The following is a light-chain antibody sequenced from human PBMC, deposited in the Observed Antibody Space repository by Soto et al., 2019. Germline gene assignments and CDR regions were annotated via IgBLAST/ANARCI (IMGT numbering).Light chain of an antibody. CDR2: DVY. CDR3: QQRADWPLS. CDR1: QSVGNS. Sequence: EILLTQSPAALSLSPGERATLSCRASQSVGNSLAWYQQQPGQAPRLLIYDVYSKPLGIPARFTGSGSGTDFTLTISGLQPEDFAVYYCQQRADWPLSFGGGTKVEVK. J-gene: IGKJ4*01. V-gene: IGKV3-11*01.